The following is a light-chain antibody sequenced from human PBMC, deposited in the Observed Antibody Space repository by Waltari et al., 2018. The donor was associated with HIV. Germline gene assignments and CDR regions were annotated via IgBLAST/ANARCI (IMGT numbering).Light chain of an antibody. V-gene: IGLV2-14*03. Sequence: QSALSQPASVSGSVGQSITISCTGTSSDVGGYNFVSWYQQHPGKVPKLMIYDVTKRPSGVSDRFSASKSGDTAFLTISGLQDEDDSTYYCCSDTGGTFYVFGTGTKVTVL. CDR1: SSDVGGYNF. J-gene: IGLJ1*01. CDR3: CSDTGGTFYV. CDR2: DVT.